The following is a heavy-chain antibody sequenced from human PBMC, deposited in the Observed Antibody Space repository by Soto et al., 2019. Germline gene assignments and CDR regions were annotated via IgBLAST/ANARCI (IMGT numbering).Heavy chain of an antibody. Sequence: EVQLLESGGGLVQPGGSLRLSCAASGFTFSSYAMSWVRQAPGKGLEWVSAISGSGGSTYYADSVKGRFTISRDNSKNTLYLQMNSLRAEDTAVYYCAKRGPSMVRGVPGIKNAVYYFDYWGQGTLVTVSS. CDR1: GFTFSSYA. J-gene: IGHJ4*02. CDR2: ISGSGGST. CDR3: AKRGPSMVRGVPGIKNAVYYFDY. D-gene: IGHD3-10*01. V-gene: IGHV3-23*01.